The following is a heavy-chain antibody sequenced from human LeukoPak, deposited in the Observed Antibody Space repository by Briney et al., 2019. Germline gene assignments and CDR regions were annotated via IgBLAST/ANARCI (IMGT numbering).Heavy chain of an antibody. CDR2: IYHSGST. CDR1: GGSISINNYY. J-gene: IGHJ3*02. Sequence: SETLSLTCTVSGGSISINNYYWGWTRQPPGKGLEWIGSIYHSGSTYYNSSLKSRVTISVDTSKNQFSLKLDSVTAADTAIYYCARNAFQYAFDIWGQGTMVTVSS. V-gene: IGHV4-39*01. CDR3: ARNAFQYAFDI. D-gene: IGHD3-3*02.